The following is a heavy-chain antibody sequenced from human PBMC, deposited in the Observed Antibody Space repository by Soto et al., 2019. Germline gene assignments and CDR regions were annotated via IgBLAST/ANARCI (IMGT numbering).Heavy chain of an antibody. CDR2: IYSAGSA. CDR3: ARVPSRGYHYFDY. J-gene: IGHJ4*02. Sequence: PGGSLRLSCAASGFTVSSYYMSWVRPAPGKGLEWVSVIYSAGSADFADSVKGRFTISRDNSKNTLYLQMSSLRAEDTAVYYCARVPSRGYHYFDYWGQGTLVTVSS. V-gene: IGHV3-66*01. D-gene: IGHD6-25*01. CDR1: GFTVSSYY.